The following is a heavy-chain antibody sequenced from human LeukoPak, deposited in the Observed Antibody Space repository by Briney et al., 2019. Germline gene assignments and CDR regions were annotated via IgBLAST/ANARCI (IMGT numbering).Heavy chain of an antibody. J-gene: IGHJ4*02. CDR2: IYHSGST. CDR1: GYSISSGYY. Sequence: ASETLSLTCTVSGYSISSGYYWGWIRQPPGKGLEWIGSIYHSGSTYYNPSLESRVTISVDTSKNQFSLKLSSVTAADTAVYYCASGTVVPAAPWGYFDYWGQGTLVTVSS. V-gene: IGHV4-38-2*02. CDR3: ASGTVVPAAPWGYFDY. D-gene: IGHD2-2*01.